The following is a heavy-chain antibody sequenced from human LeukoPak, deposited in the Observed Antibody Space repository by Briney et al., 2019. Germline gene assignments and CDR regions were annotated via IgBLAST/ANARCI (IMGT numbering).Heavy chain of an antibody. CDR1: GFTFSSYD. CDR2: IGTAGDT. V-gene: IGHV3-13*01. D-gene: IGHD1-14*01. Sequence: GGSLRLSCAASGFTFSSYDMHWVRHATGKGLEWVSAIGTAGDTYYPGSVKGRFTISRENAKNSLYLQMNSLRAGDTAVYYCARQRNTLTGFDPWGQGTLVTVSS. CDR3: ARQRNTLTGFDP. J-gene: IGHJ5*02.